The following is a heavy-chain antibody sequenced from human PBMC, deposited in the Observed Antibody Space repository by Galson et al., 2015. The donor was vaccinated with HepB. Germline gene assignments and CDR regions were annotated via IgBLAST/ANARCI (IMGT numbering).Heavy chain of an antibody. CDR3: ATGTVVPAAIWE. Sequence: SVKVSCKVSGYTLTELSMHWVRQAPGKGLEWMGGFDPEDGETIYAQKFQGRVTMTEDTSTDTAYMELSSLRSEDTAVYYCATGTVVPAAIWEWGQGTLVTVSS. CDR2: FDPEDGET. V-gene: IGHV1-24*01. J-gene: IGHJ4*02. D-gene: IGHD2-2*02. CDR1: GYTLTELS.